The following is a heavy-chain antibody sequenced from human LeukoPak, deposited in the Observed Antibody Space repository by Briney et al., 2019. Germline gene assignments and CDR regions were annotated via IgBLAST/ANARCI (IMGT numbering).Heavy chain of an antibody. CDR2: INPSGGST. J-gene: IGHJ5*02. CDR3: ARDNSVEDTAWWFDP. CDR1: GYTFTSYY. Sequence: ASVKVPCKASGYTFTSYYMRWVRQAPGQGLEWMGIINPSGGSTSYAQKFQGRVTMTRDMSTSTDYMELSSLRSEDTAVYYCARDNSVEDTAWWFDPWGQGTLVTVSS. V-gene: IGHV1-46*01. D-gene: IGHD4-23*01.